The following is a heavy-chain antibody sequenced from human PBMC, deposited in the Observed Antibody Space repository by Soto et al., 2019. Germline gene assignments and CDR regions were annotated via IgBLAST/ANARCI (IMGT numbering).Heavy chain of an antibody. D-gene: IGHD6-19*01. CDR2: ISAYNGNT. Sequence: QVQLVQSGAEVKKPGASVKVSCKASGYTFTSYGISWVRQAPGQGLEWMGWISAYNGNTNYAQKLQGRVTMTTDTPTRAAYEELRRMRSDNTAVYCAASPSCSSGWYYYGMDVWGQGTTVTVSS. CDR3: ASPSCSSGWYYYGMDV. V-gene: IGHV1-18*01. J-gene: IGHJ6*02. CDR1: GYTFTSYG.